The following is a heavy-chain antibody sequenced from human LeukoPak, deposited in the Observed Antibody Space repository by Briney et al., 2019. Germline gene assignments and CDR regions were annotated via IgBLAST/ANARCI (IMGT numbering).Heavy chain of an antibody. CDR2: IYTSGST. Sequence: SETLSLTCTVSGGSISSGSYYWSWIRQPAGKGLEWIGRIYTSGSTNYNPSLRSRVTISVDTSKNQFSLKLSSVTAADTAVYYCAREGLLLWFGEAWSFDYWGQGTLVTVSS. CDR3: AREGLLLWFGEAWSFDY. J-gene: IGHJ4*02. D-gene: IGHD3-10*01. CDR1: GGSISSGSYY. V-gene: IGHV4-61*02.